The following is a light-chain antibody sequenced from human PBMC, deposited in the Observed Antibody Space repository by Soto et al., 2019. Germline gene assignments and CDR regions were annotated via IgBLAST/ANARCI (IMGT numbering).Light chain of an antibody. CDR1: RGISSY. Sequence: IQLTQSPSSLSASVGDRVTITCRAIRGISSYLAWYQQKPGKAPKLLIYAASSLQSGVPSRFSGSGSGTDFTLTISSLQPEDFATYYCQQLNSLITFGQGTRLEIK. V-gene: IGKV1-9*01. CDR3: QQLNSLIT. CDR2: AAS. J-gene: IGKJ5*01.